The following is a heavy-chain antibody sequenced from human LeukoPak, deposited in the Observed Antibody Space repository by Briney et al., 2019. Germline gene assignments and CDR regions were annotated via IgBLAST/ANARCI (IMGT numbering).Heavy chain of an antibody. J-gene: IGHJ6*03. D-gene: IGHD4-11*01. CDR2: ISGSGGST. CDR3: ARHGTLAITSGNYSNYFGYYYYYMDV. V-gene: IGHV3-23*01. Sequence: GGSLRLSCAASGFTFSSYAMSWLRQAPGKGLEWVTAISGSGGSTYYADSVKGRFTISRDNSKNTLYLQMNSLRAEDTAVYYCARHGTLAITSGNYSNYFGYYYYYMDVWGQGTTVTVSS. CDR1: GFTFSSYA.